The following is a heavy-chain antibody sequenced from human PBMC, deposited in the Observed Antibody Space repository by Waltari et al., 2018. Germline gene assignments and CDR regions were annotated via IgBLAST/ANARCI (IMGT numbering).Heavy chain of an antibody. CDR2: ISGYNGNT. CDR1: GYTFTTFG. CDR3: AIQISGVVF. D-gene: IGHD3-3*01. Sequence: QVLLVQSGADVKKPGASVKVSCKASGYTFTTFGFNWVRQAPGQGLEWMGRISGYNGNTHYAQKFQDRITMTTDTAANTAYMELRSLKSDDTAVYYCAIQISGVVFWGQGTLVTVSS. V-gene: IGHV1-18*01. J-gene: IGHJ4*02.